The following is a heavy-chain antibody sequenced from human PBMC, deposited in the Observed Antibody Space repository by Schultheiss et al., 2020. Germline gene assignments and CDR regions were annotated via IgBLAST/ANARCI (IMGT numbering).Heavy chain of an antibody. J-gene: IGHJ6*02. CDR3: ARGVRFLEWLESMDV. V-gene: IGHV1-3*04. CDR2: INTGNGNT. D-gene: IGHD3-3*01. Sequence: ASVKVSGKASGYTFTNYAMHWVRQAPGQRLEWMGWINTGNGNTKYSQKFQGRVTMTTDTSTSTAYMELSRLRSDDTAVYYCARGVRFLEWLESMDVWGQGTTVTVSS. CDR1: GYTFTNYA.